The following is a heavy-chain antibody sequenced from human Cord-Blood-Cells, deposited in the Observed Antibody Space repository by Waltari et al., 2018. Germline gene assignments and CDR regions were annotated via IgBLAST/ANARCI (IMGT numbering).Heavy chain of an antibody. D-gene: IGHD7-27*01. CDR1: GGTFSSYA. Sequence: QVQLVQSGAEVKKPGSSVKVSCKASGGTFSSYATSWVRQAPGQGLEWMGGIIPIFGTATYAQKFQGRVTITADESTSTAYMELSSLRSEDTAVYYCVLRRLGIAGFDYWGQGTLVTVSS. J-gene: IGHJ4*02. CDR2: IIPIFGTA. CDR3: VLRRLGIAGFDY. V-gene: IGHV1-69*01.